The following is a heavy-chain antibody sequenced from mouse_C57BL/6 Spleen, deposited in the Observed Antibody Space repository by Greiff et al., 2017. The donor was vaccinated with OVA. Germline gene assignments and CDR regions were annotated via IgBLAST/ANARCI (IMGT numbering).Heavy chain of an antibody. CDR2: INPNNGGT. Sequence: EVQLQQSGPELVKPGASVKISCKASGYTFTDYYMNWVKQSHGKSLEWIGDINPNNGGTSYNQKFKGKATLTVDKSSSTAYMELRSLTSEDSAVYYCARRNDGYYAWFAYWGQGTLVTVSA. CDR3: ARRNDGYYAWFAY. V-gene: IGHV1-26*01. CDR1: GYTFTDYY. D-gene: IGHD2-3*01. J-gene: IGHJ3*01.